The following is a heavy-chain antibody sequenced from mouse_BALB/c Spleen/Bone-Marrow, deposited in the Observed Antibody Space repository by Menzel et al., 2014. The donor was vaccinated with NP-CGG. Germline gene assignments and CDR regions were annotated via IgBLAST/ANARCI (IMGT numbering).Heavy chain of an antibody. CDR1: GFSLTSYG. CDR3: ARTLRWYFDV. V-gene: IGHV2-9*02. CDR2: IWAGGST. J-gene: IGHJ1*01. Sequence: VQGVESEPGLVAPSQSLSITCTVSGFSLTSYGVHWVRQPPGEGLEWLGVIWAGGSTNYNSALMSRLNISKDNSKSQVFLKMNSLQTDDTAMYYCARTLRWYFDVWGAGTAVTVSS.